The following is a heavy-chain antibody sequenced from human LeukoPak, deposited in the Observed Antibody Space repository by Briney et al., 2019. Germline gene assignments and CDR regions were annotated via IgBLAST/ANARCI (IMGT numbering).Heavy chain of an antibody. D-gene: IGHD1-1*01. CDR2: ISSSSSYI. J-gene: IGHJ6*02. Sequence: AGGSLRLSCAASGFTFSSYSMNWVRQAPGKGLEWVSSISSSSSYIYYADSVKGRFTISRDNAKNSLYLQMNSLRAEGTAVYYCARVSRTTGMVRGYYYYGMDVWGQGTTVTVSS. V-gene: IGHV3-21*01. CDR3: ARVSRTTGMVRGYYYYGMDV. CDR1: GFTFSSYS.